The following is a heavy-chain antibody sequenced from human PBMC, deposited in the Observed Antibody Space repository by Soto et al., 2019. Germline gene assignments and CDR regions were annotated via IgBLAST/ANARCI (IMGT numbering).Heavy chain of an antibody. CDR3: ARDYATDYTFYI. CDR1: GFTFSDYY. Sequence: GGSLRLSCAASGFTFSDYYMSWIRQAPGKGLEWVSYISSSGSTIYYADSVKGRITISRDNAKNSLYRQMNRPRAEDSAVYYCARDYATDYTFYIRGKGTMVTVSS. J-gene: IGHJ3*02. CDR2: ISSSGSTI. D-gene: IGHD3-10*01. V-gene: IGHV3-11*01.